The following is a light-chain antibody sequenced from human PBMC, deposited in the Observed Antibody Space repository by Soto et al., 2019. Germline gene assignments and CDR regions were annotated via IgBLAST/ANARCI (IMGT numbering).Light chain of an antibody. V-gene: IGLV2-14*01. CDR1: SSDVSRYNY. Sequence: QSALTQPASVSGSPGQSIIISCTGTSSDVSRYNYVSWYQQHPGKVPKLMIYEVSNRPSGVSNRFSGSKSGNTASLTISGLQAEDEADYYCSSYTSSSTYVFGTGTKVTVL. J-gene: IGLJ1*01. CDR2: EVS. CDR3: SSYTSSSTYV.